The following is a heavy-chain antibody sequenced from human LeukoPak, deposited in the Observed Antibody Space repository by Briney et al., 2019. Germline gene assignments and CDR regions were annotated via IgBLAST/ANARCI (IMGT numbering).Heavy chain of an antibody. Sequence: PGGSLRLSCAASGFTFSSYGMHWVRQAPGKGLEWVAFIRYDGSNKYYADSVKGRFTISRDNSKNTLYLQMNSLRAEDTAVYYCAREPAHYDILTGYNWFDPWGQGTLVTVSS. CDR3: AREPAHYDILTGYNWFDP. V-gene: IGHV3-30*02. J-gene: IGHJ5*02. CDR2: IRYDGSNK. CDR1: GFTFSSYG. D-gene: IGHD3-9*01.